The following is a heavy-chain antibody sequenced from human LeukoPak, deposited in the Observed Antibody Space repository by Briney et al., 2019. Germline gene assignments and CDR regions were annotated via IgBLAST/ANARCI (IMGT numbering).Heavy chain of an antibody. Sequence: QPGGSLRLSCAASGFTFSSYAMSWVRQAPGKGLGWVSAISGSGGSTYYADSVKGRFTISRVNSKNTLYLQMNSLRAEDTAVYYCAKEPYDSSGYEYYFDYWGQGTLVTVSS. CDR1: GFTFSSYA. D-gene: IGHD3-22*01. J-gene: IGHJ4*02. CDR3: AKEPYDSSGYEYYFDY. V-gene: IGHV3-23*01. CDR2: ISGSGGST.